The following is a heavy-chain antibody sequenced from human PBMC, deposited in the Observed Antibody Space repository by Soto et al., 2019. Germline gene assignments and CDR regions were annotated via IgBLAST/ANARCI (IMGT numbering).Heavy chain of an antibody. CDR2: IRSKDYGGTA. CDR1: GFTFGDYA. Sequence: GGSLRLSCTASGFTFGDYAMSCVRQAPGKGLEWVGFIRSKDYGGTAEYAASVKGRFIISRDDSKSIAYMQMNSLKTEDTAVYYCARDGTDDALDIWGQGTMVTASS. V-gene: IGHV3-49*04. CDR3: ARDGTDDALDI. J-gene: IGHJ3*02.